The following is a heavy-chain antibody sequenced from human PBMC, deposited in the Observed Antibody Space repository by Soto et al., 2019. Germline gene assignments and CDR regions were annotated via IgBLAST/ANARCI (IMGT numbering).Heavy chain of an antibody. CDR2: IYHSGTF. J-gene: IGHJ6*02. CDR3: VRSVPAATWAYNGMDV. V-gene: IGHV4-4*02. CDR1: GGSVESSSC. D-gene: IGHD2-15*01. Sequence: PSETLSLTCAVSGGSVESSSCWSRVRQAPGKGLEWIGEIYHSGTFNYNPSLASRVSVSVGKSTNQFSLNLNSVTAADTAVYYCVRSVPAATWAYNGMDVWGQGTTVTVYS.